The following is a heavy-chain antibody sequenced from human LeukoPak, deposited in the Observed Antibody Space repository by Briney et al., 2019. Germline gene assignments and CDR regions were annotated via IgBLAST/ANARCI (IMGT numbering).Heavy chain of an antibody. J-gene: IGHJ4*02. Sequence: SETLSLTCSISGGSVSSTTYYWGWIRQPPGKGLEWVGSMFYSGTTYYNSSLKSRVTIFVDTSKNHFSLELTSVSAADTAVYYCAIHDSSDTVYWGQGSLVTVSS. V-gene: IGHV4-39*01. CDR2: MFYSGTT. D-gene: IGHD3-22*01. CDR3: AIHDSSDTVY. CDR1: GGSVSSTTYY.